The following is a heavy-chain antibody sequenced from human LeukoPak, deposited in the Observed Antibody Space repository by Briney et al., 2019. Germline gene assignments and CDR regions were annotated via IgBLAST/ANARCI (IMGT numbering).Heavy chain of an antibody. J-gene: IGHJ6*03. CDR3: ARGYYHYYYMDV. Sequence: PGGSLRLSCAASGFTFSSYYMNWVRQAPGKGLEWVSYISFSSSSTYYADSVKGRFTISRDNAKSSLYLQMNSLRAEDTAVYYYARGYYHYYYMDVWGKGTTVTVSS. D-gene: IGHD1-14*01. CDR2: ISFSSSST. CDR1: GFTFSSYY. V-gene: IGHV3-48*04.